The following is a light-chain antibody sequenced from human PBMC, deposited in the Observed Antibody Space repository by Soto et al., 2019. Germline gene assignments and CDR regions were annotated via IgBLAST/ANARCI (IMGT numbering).Light chain of an antibody. Sequence: QSALTQPASVSGSPGQSITISCTGTSSDVGGYNFVSCYQQHPGKAPKLMIFEVSHRPSGVSDRFSGSKSGNTASLTISGLQAEDEADYYCSSYTSSITYVFGTGTKLTVL. CDR1: SSDVGGYNF. V-gene: IGLV2-14*03. CDR2: EVS. J-gene: IGLJ1*01. CDR3: SSYTSSITYV.